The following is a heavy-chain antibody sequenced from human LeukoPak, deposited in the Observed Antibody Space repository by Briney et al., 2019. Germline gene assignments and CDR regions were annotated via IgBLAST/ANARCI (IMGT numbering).Heavy chain of an antibody. CDR1: GYTFTGYY. Sequence: GASVKVSCKASGYTFTGYYMHWVRQAPGQGLEWMGWINPNSGGTNYAQKFQSRVTMTRDTSISTAYMELSRLRSDDTAVYYCARVAVRGSIAARFDYWGQGTLVTVSS. V-gene: IGHV1-2*02. J-gene: IGHJ4*02. D-gene: IGHD6-6*01. CDR2: INPNSGGT. CDR3: ARVAVRGSIAARFDY.